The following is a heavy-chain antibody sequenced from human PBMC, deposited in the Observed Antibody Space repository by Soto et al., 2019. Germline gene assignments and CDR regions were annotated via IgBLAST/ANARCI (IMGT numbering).Heavy chain of an antibody. Sequence: ELVQSGPEAREPGTSVKVSCRASGFSFGDSAVQWVRQGRGQRLEWIGWIVGVNGNTNYAQKFEGRVTLTRDAFTGTSPMDLASLSSEDTAVYFCAVTDLPFRPLTEPTENGMDVWGQGTTVTVSS. J-gene: IGHJ6*02. CDR3: AVTDLPFRPLTEPTENGMDV. CDR1: GFSFGDSA. V-gene: IGHV1-58*01. CDR2: IVGVNGNT. D-gene: IGHD3-3*02.